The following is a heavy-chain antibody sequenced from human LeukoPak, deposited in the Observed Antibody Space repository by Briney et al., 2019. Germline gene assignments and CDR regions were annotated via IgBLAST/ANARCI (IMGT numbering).Heavy chain of an antibody. CDR3: AKVMGYDFWSGYRIDAFDI. CDR1: GFTFSDYS. J-gene: IGHJ3*02. D-gene: IGHD3-3*01. Sequence: GGSLRLSCAASGFTFSDYSMNWVRQAPGKGLEDLSYINSDGKTTWYADSVKGRFTASRDNAKNSLYLQMNSLRAEDTAVYYCAKVMGYDFWSGYRIDAFDIWGQGTMVTVSS. CDR2: INSDGKTT. V-gene: IGHV3-48*01.